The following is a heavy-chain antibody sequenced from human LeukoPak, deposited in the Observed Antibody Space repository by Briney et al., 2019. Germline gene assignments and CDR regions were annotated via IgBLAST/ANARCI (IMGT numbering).Heavy chain of an antibody. CDR1: GYTFTSYG. J-gene: IGHJ4*02. CDR3: ARSLSPYYGSESLFDY. V-gene: IGHV1-18*01. D-gene: IGHD3-10*01. Sequence: ASVKVSCKASGYTFTSYGISWVRQAPGQGLEWMGWISAYNGNTNYAQKLQGRVTMTTDTSTSTAYMELRSLRSDDTAVYYCARSLSPYYGSESLFDYWGQGTLVTVSS. CDR2: ISAYNGNT.